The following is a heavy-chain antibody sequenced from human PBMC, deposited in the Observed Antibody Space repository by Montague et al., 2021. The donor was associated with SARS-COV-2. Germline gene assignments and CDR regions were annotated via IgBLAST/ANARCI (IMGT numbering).Heavy chain of an antibody. V-gene: IGHV1-8*01. CDR1: GYPFTSYD. CDR3: ARAQYYYDSSGYYPAY. CDR2: MNPNSGNT. J-gene: IGHJ4*02. D-gene: IGHD3-22*01. Sequence: SGKVSFKASGYPFTSYDINWVRQATGQGLEWMGWMNPNSGNTGYAQKFQGRVTMTRNTSISTAYMELSSLRSEDTAVYYCARAQYYYDSSGYYPAYWGQGTLVTVSS.